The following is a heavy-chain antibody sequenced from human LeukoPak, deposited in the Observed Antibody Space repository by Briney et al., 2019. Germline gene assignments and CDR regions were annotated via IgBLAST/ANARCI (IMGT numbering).Heavy chain of an antibody. D-gene: IGHD5-12*01. CDR1: GFTFSSYA. V-gene: IGHV3-21*01. J-gene: IGHJ6*02. Sequence: PGGSLRLSCAASGFTFSSYAMNWVRQAPGKGLEWVSSISSSSSYIYYADSVKGRFTISRDNAKNSLYLQMNGLRAEDTAVYYCARVGVATIIDDEIYGMDVWGQGTTVTVSS. CDR2: ISSSSSYI. CDR3: ARVGVATIIDDEIYGMDV.